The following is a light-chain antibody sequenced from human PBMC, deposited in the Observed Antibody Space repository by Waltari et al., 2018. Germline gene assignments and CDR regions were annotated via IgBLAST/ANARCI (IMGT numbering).Light chain of an antibody. J-gene: IGLJ2*01. V-gene: IGLV3-1*01. CDR1: KLGGKF. CDR2: QHN. CDR3: QALDSNTVI. Sequence: SYELTQPPSVSVSPGQTASIICSGDKLGGKFASWYQLRAGQSPVLVISQHNQRPSGIPERFSASDAVNTATLTISGTQSMDEADYYCQALDSNTVIFGGGTKLSVL.